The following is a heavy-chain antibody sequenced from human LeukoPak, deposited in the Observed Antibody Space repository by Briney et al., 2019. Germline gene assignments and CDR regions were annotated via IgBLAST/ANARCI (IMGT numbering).Heavy chain of an antibody. Sequence: SETLSLTCTVSGGSLWSFYWSWVRQPAGKGLEWIGRLYNNGSTNYSPSLKSRVIMSFDPSKNQFSLKLNSVTAADTAFYYCVRDRALGRGFDPWGQGTMVTVSS. CDR1: GGSLWSFY. V-gene: IGHV4-4*07. CDR3: VRDRALGRGFDP. J-gene: IGHJ5*02. D-gene: IGHD3-16*01. CDR2: LYNNGST.